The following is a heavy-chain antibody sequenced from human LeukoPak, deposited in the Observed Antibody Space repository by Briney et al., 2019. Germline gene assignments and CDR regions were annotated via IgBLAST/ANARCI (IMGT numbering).Heavy chain of an antibody. D-gene: IGHD3-22*01. CDR1: GGSISSGDYS. J-gene: IGHJ6*03. Sequence: SETLSLTCAVSGGSISSGDYSWSWIRQPPGKGLEWIGSIYHSGSTYYNPSLKSRVTILVDTSKNQFSLKLSSVTAADTAVYYCAQIMYYYDSSGYRASFYMDVWGKGTTVTVSS. CDR3: AQIMYYYDSSGYRASFYMDV. CDR2: IYHSGST. V-gene: IGHV4-30-2*03.